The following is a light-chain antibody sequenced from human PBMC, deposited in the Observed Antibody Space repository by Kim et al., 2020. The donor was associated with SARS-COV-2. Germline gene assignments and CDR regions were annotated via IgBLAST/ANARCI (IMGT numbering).Light chain of an antibody. J-gene: IGLJ3*02. Sequence: ALRQTVKITCQGDSLRSYSANWYQQKPGQAPVLVIHGKNSRPSGIPDRFSGSSSGNTASLTITGAQAEDEADYYCNSRDSSGNLLVFGGGTKLTVL. CDR3: NSRDSSGNLLV. V-gene: IGLV3-19*01. CDR2: GKN. CDR1: SLRSYS.